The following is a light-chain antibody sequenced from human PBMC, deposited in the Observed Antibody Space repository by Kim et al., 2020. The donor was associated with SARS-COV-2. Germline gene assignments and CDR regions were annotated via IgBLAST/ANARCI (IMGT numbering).Light chain of an antibody. CDR1: YIGRTS. Sequence: APGKPATIPCGGNYIGRTSVHWYQQKPGQAPVLVMYYDSDRPSGISERFSGSNSGNTAALTINRVEAGDEADYYCQVWDSNSNHVVFGGGTQLTVL. CDR2: YDS. V-gene: IGLV3-21*04. CDR3: QVWDSNSNHVV. J-gene: IGLJ3*02.